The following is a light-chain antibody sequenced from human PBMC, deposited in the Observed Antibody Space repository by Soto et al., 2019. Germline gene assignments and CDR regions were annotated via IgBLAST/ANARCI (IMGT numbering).Light chain of an antibody. CDR1: QTISRW. CDR2: DAS. J-gene: IGKJ1*01. Sequence: DIHLIQSPSTLSASVGDRVTITCRANQTISRWLAWYQQKPGKAPKFLIYDASTLESGVPSRFSGSGSETEFTLTISSLQPDDFATYYCQHYNSYSEAFGQGTKVDIK. CDR3: QHYNSYSEA. V-gene: IGKV1-5*01.